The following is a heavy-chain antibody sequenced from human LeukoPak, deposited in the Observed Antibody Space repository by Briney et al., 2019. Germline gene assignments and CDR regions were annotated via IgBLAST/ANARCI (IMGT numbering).Heavy chain of an antibody. D-gene: IGHD6-6*01. CDR3: ARGLRQLVRSWHY. CDR1: GGSISSYY. Sequence: SETLSLTCTVSGGSISSYYWSWIRQPPGKGLEWIGYIYYSGSTNYNPSLKSRVTISVDTSKNQFSLKLSSVTAADTAVYYCARGLRQLVRSWHYWGQGTLVTVSS. J-gene: IGHJ4*02. V-gene: IGHV4-59*01. CDR2: IYYSGST.